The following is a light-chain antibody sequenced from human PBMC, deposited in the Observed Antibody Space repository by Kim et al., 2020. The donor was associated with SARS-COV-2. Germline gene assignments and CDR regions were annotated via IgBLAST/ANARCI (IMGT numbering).Light chain of an antibody. CDR3: QSFDNSLSGPVV. J-gene: IGLJ2*01. CDR2: GNT. Sequence: VTITCTGNSANIGADYDVHWYPQVPGTAPKLLIYGNTDRPSGVPDRFSAAKSGTSASLAITGLQTDDEADYYCQSFDNSLSGPVVFGGGTQLTVL. V-gene: IGLV1-40*01. CDR1: SANIGADYD.